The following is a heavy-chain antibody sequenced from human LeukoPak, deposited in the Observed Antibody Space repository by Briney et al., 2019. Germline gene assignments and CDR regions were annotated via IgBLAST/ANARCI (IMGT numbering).Heavy chain of an antibody. Sequence: PSETLSLTCAVYGGSFSGYYWSWIRQPPGKGLEWIGEINHSGSTYYNPSLKSRITISVDTSKNQFSLKLSSVTAADTAVYYCARDLNGYGPFDYWGQGTLVTVSS. CDR2: INHSGST. J-gene: IGHJ4*02. CDR1: GGSFSGYY. CDR3: ARDLNGYGPFDY. D-gene: IGHD4-17*01. V-gene: IGHV4-34*09.